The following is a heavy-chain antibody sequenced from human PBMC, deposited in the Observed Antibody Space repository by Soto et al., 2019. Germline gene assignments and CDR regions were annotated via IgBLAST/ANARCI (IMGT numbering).Heavy chain of an antibody. J-gene: IGHJ5*02. CDR3: AKSHYDSSGYYRIDH. CDR2: FCYTGST. CDR1: GGSISGRC. Sequence: SETLSLTCTVSGGSISGRCWSWVRQSPGKGLEWIGYFCYTGSTNYNPSLKSRVTISVDRSKTQCSLKLTSVTAADTAVYYCAKSHYDSSGYYRIDHWGQGTLVTVSS. V-gene: IGHV4-59*01. D-gene: IGHD3-22*01.